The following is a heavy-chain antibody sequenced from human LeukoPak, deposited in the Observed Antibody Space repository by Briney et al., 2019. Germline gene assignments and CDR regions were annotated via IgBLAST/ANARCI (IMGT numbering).Heavy chain of an antibody. CDR1: GLTFSDYY. J-gene: IGHJ4*02. V-gene: IGHV3-23*01. D-gene: IGHD3-10*01. Sequence: PGGSLRLSCAASGLTFSDYYMSWFRQAPGKGLEWVSAISGSGGSTYYADSVKGRFTISRDNSKNTLYLQMNSLRAEDTAVYYCAKDGSGSYYYFDYWGQGTLVTVSS. CDR3: AKDGSGSYYYFDY. CDR2: ISGSGGST.